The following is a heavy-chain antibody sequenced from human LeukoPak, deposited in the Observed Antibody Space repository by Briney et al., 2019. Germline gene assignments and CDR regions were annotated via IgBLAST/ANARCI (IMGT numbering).Heavy chain of an antibody. D-gene: IGHD2-2*01. CDR3: ARDGVGSSTSPRVDYMDV. Sequence: GGSLRLSCAASGFTFSSYSMNWVRQAPGKGLEWVSSISSSSSYIYYADSVKGRFTISRDNAKNSLYLQMNSLRAEDTAVYYCARDGVGSSTSPRVDYMDVWGKGTTVTVSS. V-gene: IGHV3-21*01. J-gene: IGHJ6*03. CDR1: GFTFSSYS. CDR2: ISSSSSYI.